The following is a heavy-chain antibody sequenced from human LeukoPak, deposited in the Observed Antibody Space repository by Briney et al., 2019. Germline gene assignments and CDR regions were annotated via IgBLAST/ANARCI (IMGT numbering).Heavy chain of an antibody. CDR1: GFTVSDTY. CDR2: FYSGGVT. D-gene: IGHD2-21*01. CDR3: ARGGANTFNSSYYHSLDV. Sequence: PGGSLRLSCAASGFTVSDTYMTWVRQPPGKGLEYVSIFYSGGVTDYAASVKGRFTISRDESKNTVYLHMNNVRADDTAKYYCARGGANTFNSSYYHSLDVWGKGTTVTVSS. V-gene: IGHV3-53*03. J-gene: IGHJ6*03.